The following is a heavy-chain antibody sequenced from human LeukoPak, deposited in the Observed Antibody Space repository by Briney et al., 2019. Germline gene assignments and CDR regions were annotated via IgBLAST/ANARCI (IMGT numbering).Heavy chain of an antibody. V-gene: IGHV3-48*03. D-gene: IGHD2-2*01. Sequence: GGSLRLSCAASGFTFSSYEMNWVRQAPGKGLEWVSYISSSGSTIYYADSVKGRFTISRDNARNSLYLQMNSLRAEDTAVYYCARGTDQFDPWGQGTLVTVSS. J-gene: IGHJ5*02. CDR3: ARGTDQFDP. CDR1: GFTFSSYE. CDR2: ISSSGSTI.